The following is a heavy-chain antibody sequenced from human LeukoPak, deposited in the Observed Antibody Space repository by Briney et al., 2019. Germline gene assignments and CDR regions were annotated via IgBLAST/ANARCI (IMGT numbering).Heavy chain of an antibody. Sequence: GASVKVSCKASGYTFTSYDINWVRQATGQGLEWMGWMNPNSGNTGYAQKFQGRVTMTRNTSISTAYMELSSLRSEDTAVYYCATSRPLYYYDSSGQSWGQGTLVTVSS. CDR1: GYTFTSYD. J-gene: IGHJ1*01. CDR2: MNPNSGNT. D-gene: IGHD3-22*01. V-gene: IGHV1-8*01. CDR3: ATSRPLYYYDSSGQS.